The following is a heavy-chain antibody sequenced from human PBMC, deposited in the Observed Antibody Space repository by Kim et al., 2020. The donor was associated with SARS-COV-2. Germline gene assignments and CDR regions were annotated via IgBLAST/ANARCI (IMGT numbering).Heavy chain of an antibody. V-gene: IGHV1-46*01. D-gene: IGHD2-2*01. Sequence: ASVKVSCKASGYTFTSYYMHWVRQAPGQGLEWMGIINPSGGSTSYAQKFQGRVTMTRDTSTSTVYMELSSLRSEDTAVYYCARGGRPFIVVVPAAIRHWGQGTLVTVSS. J-gene: IGHJ4*02. CDR3: ARGGRPFIVVVPAAIRH. CDR1: GYTFTSYY. CDR2: INPSGGST.